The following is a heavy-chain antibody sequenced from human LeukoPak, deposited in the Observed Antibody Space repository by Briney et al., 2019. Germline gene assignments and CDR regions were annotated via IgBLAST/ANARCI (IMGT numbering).Heavy chain of an antibody. D-gene: IGHD6-19*01. V-gene: IGHV1-18*01. CDR1: GYTFTDCG. CDR3: TRDLGQVVAGTAFDM. CDR2: ITPYNGNT. J-gene: IGHJ3*02. Sequence: GASVKVSCKTPGYTFTDCGINWVRHAPGQGLEWLGWITPYNGNTNHLQNLQGRITMTTDTSTSTAYLELRSLTSDDTAVYYCTRDLGQVVAGTAFDMWGQGTMVIVSS.